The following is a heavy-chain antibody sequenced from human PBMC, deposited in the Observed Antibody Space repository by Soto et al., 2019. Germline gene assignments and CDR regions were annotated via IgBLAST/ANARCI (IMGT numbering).Heavy chain of an antibody. CDR1: GFTFSSYA. CDR3: AKGGFGEPFTNFDY. CDR2: ISGSGGST. J-gene: IGHJ4*02. Sequence: PGGSLRLSCAASGFTFSSYAMSWVRQAPGKGLEWVSAISGSGGSTYYADSVKGRFTISRDNSKNTLYLQMNSLRAEGTAVYYCAKGGFGEPFTNFDYWGQGTLVTVSS. V-gene: IGHV3-23*01. D-gene: IGHD3-10*01.